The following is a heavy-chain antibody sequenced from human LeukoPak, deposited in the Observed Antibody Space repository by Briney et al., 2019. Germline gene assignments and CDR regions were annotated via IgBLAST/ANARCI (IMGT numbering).Heavy chain of an antibody. Sequence: PGGSLRLSCAASGFTFSSYEMNWVRQAPGKGVEWVSYISSSGSTIYYADSVKGRFTISRDNAKNSLYLQMNSLRAEDTAVYYCARESHSGYDYIPLAFDYWGQGTLVTVSS. CDR2: ISSSGSTI. J-gene: IGHJ4*02. CDR1: GFTFSSYE. CDR3: ARESHSGYDYIPLAFDY. V-gene: IGHV3-48*03. D-gene: IGHD5-12*01.